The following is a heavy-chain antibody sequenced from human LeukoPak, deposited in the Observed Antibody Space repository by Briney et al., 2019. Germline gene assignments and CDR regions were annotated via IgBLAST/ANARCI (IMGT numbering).Heavy chain of an antibody. V-gene: IGHV1-2*02. D-gene: IGHD5-12*01. CDR3: ARDMGRYSGYDYDY. J-gene: IGHJ4*02. CDR1: GYTFTGYY. Sequence: ASVKVSCKASGYTFTGYYMHWVRQAPGQGLEWMGWINPNSGGTNYAQKFQSRVTMTRDTSISTAYMELSRLRSDDTAVYYCARDMGRYSGYDYDYWGQGTLVTASS. CDR2: INPNSGGT.